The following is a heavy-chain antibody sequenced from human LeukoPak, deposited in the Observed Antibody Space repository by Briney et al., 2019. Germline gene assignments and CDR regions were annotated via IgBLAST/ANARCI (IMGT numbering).Heavy chain of an antibody. Sequence: GGSLRLSCSASGFTFSSYAMHWVRQAPGKGLEYVSAISSNGGSTYYADSVKGRFTISRDNSKNTLYLQTSSLRAEDTAVYCCVKGYCSSISCYGDYWGQGTLVTVSS. CDR2: ISSNGGST. V-gene: IGHV3-64D*09. J-gene: IGHJ4*02. D-gene: IGHD2-2*01. CDR1: GFTFSSYA. CDR3: VKGYCSSISCYGDY.